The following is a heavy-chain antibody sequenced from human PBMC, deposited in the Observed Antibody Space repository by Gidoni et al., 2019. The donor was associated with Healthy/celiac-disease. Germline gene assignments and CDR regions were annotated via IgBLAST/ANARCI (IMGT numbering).Heavy chain of an antibody. D-gene: IGHD3-10*01. CDR1: GDSVSSNRAA. J-gene: IGHJ3*02. CDR2: TYYRAKWYN. Sequence: QVQLQQSGPGLVKPSQTLSLTCAISGDSVSSNRAAWSWIRQSPSRGLEWLGRTYYRAKWYNDYAVSVKSRITINPDTSKNQFSLQLNSVTPEDTAVYYCARDLLWFGELGIAFDIWGQGTMVTVSS. CDR3: ARDLLWFGELGIAFDI. V-gene: IGHV6-1*01.